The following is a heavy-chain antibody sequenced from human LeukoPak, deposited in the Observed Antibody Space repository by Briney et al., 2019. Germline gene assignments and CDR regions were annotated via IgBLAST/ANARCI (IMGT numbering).Heavy chain of an antibody. CDR3: ARFTKDSSSSSGYYFDY. Sequence: SETLSLTCTVSGVSLTSYYWSWLRQPAGKGLEWIGRIYTSGSTSYNPSLRSRLTMSVDTSKNQFSLNLSPVTAADTAVYYCARFTKDSSSSSGYYFDYWGQGTLVTVSS. J-gene: IGHJ4*02. CDR2: IYTSGST. V-gene: IGHV4-4*07. D-gene: IGHD6-13*01. CDR1: GVSLTSYY.